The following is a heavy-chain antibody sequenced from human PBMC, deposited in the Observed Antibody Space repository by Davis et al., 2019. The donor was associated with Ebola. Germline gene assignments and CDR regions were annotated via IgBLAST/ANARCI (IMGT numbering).Heavy chain of an antibody. CDR1: GLTFTDAA. CDR2: VRGKANFYET. J-gene: IGHJ4*02. CDR3: TVRFDY. V-gene: IGHV3-73*01. Sequence: GESLKISCVASGLTFTDAAIHWVRQAPGKGLEWVGRVRGKANFYETSYGASVRGRFIISRDDSKKMAYLQMNSLQTGDTAIYYCTVRFDYWGRGTLVTVSS.